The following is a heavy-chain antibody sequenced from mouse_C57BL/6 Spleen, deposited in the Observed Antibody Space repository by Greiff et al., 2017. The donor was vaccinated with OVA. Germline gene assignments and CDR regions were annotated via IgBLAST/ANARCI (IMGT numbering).Heavy chain of an antibody. CDR2: IWSGGST. CDR1: GFSLTSYG. Sequence: VHLVESGPGLVQPSQSLSITCTVSGFSLTSYGVHWVRQSPGKGLEWLGVIWSGGSTDYNAAFISRLSISKDNSKSQVFFKMNSLQADDTAIYYCARNSDYYGSSLWYFDVWGTGTTVTVSS. J-gene: IGHJ1*03. V-gene: IGHV2-2*01. CDR3: ARNSDYYGSSLWYFDV. D-gene: IGHD1-1*01.